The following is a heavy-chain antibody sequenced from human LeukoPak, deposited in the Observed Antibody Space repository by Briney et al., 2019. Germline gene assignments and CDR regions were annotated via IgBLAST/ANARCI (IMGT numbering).Heavy chain of an antibody. D-gene: IGHD1-26*01. CDR1: GFTFSNYA. J-gene: IGHJ5*02. CDR3: ARDEGATVSRWFDP. CDR2: ISSSSSYI. Sequence: GGSLRLSCAASGFTFSNYAMPWVRQAPGKGLEWVSSISSSSSYIYYADSVKGRFTISRDNAKNSLYLQMNSLRAEDTAVYYCARDEGATVSRWFDPWGQGTLVTVSS. V-gene: IGHV3-21*01.